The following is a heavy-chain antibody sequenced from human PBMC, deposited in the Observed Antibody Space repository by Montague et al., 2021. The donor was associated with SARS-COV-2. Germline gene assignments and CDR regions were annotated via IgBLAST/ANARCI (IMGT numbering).Heavy chain of an antibody. J-gene: IGHJ5*02. CDR2: IFYSGSS. D-gene: IGHD3-22*01. CDR1: GGSISRYY. V-gene: IGHV4-59*01. Sequence: SESLSLTCTVSGGSISRYYWSWIRQPPGKGLEWIGYIFYSGSSNYNPSLKSRVTMSVDTSKNQFSLKLNSVTAADTAVYYCARDNGLDKYYYESSRYYSWFDPWGQGILVTVSS. CDR3: ARDNGLDKYYYESSRYYSWFDP.